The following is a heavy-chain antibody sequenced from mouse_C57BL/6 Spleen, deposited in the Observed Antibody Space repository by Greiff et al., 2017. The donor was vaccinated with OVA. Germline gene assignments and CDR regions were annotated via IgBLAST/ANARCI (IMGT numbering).Heavy chain of an antibody. J-gene: IGHJ4*01. CDR3: ARGSSYDYAMDY. CDR1: GISITTGNYR. D-gene: IGHD1-1*01. V-gene: IGHV3-5*01. Sequence: EVQLQESGPGLVKPSQTVFLTCTVTGISITTGNYRWSWIRQFPGNKLEWIGYIYYIGTITYNPSLTSRTTITRDTPKNQFFLEMNSLTAEDTATYYCARGSSYDYAMDYWGQGTSVTVSS. CDR2: IYYIGTI.